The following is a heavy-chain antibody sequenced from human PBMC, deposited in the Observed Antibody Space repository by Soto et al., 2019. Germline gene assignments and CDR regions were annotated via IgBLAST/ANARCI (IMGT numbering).Heavy chain of an antibody. V-gene: IGHV3-23*01. CDR3: AKKGITIILKGPYYFDY. CDR2: ISGSGGST. CDR1: GFTFSSYA. J-gene: IGHJ4*02. Sequence: HPGGSLRLSCAASGFTFSSYAMSWVRQAPGKGLEWVSAISGSGGSTYYADSVKGRFTISRDNSKNTLYLQMNSLRAEDTAVYYCAKKGITIILKGPYYFDYWGQGTLVTVSS. D-gene: IGHD3-3*01.